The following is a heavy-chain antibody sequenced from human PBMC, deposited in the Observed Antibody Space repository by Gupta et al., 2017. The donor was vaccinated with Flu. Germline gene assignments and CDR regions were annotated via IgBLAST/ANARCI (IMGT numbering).Heavy chain of an antibody. CDR3: TRDLLIPPQG. CDR2: INTNSGET. J-gene: IGHJ4*02. Sequence: QVQLVQSGTEVKKPWASVQVSCKASGYSFTTYYIYWVRQAPGQGLELRGWINTNSGETAYAQKFQGKVTMTRETSISTAYMELSRLTSDDTANYYCTRDLLIPPQGWGQGTLVTVSS. D-gene: IGHD2-21*01. CDR1: GYSFTTYY. V-gene: IGHV1-2*02.